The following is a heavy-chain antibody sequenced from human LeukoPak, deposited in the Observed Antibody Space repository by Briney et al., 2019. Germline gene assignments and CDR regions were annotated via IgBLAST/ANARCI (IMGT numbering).Heavy chain of an antibody. CDR1: GFTFSSYG. CDR3: AKDHDDFWSGYYGNYFDY. D-gene: IGHD3-3*01. J-gene: IGHJ4*02. CDR2: IRYDGSNK. Sequence: PGGSLRLSCAASGFTFSSYGMHWVRQAPGKGLEWMAFIRYDGSNKYYADSVKGRFTISRDNSKNTLYLQMNSLRAEDTAVYYCAKDHDDFWSGYYGNYFDYWGQGTLVTVSS. V-gene: IGHV3-30*02.